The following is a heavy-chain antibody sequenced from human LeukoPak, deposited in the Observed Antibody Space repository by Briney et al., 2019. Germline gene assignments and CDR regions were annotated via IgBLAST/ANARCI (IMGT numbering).Heavy chain of an antibody. CDR3: ARYYYDSSGYPYYFDY. D-gene: IGHD3-22*01. CDR1: GFTFSSYA. J-gene: IGHJ4*02. Sequence: PGGSLRLSCAASGFTFSSYAMHWVRQAPGKGLEWVSVIYSGGSTYYADSVKGRFTISRDNSKNTLYLQMNSLGAEDTAVYYCARYYYDSSGYPYYFDYWGQGTLVTVSS. V-gene: IGHV3-53*01. CDR2: IYSGGST.